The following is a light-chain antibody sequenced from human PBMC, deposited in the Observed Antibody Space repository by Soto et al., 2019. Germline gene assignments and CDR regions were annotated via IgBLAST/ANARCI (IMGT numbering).Light chain of an antibody. CDR2: SAS. CDR3: QQSYSTPIT. CDR1: QNINNY. J-gene: IGKJ5*01. V-gene: IGKV1-39*01. Sequence: DIQMTQSPSSLSASVGDRVTVTCRTSQNINNYLNWYQQRPGKAPKLLIYSASTVQSGVPLRFSGSESGTDFTLTISSLQPEDFATYYCQQSYSTPITVGQGTRLEI.